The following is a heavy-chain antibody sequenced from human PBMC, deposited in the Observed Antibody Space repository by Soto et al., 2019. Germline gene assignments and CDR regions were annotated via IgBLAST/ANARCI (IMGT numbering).Heavy chain of an antibody. CDR3: ARAPRGAVAGYYYYYGMDV. V-gene: IGHV1-69*13. J-gene: IGHJ6*02. D-gene: IGHD6-19*01. CDR2: IIPIFGTA. CDR1: GGTFSSYA. Sequence: SVKVSCKASGGTFSSYAISWVRQAPGQGLEWMGGIIPIFGTANYAQKFQGRVTITADESTSTAYMELSSLRSEDTAVYYCARAPRGAVAGYYYYYGMDVWGQGTTVTVS.